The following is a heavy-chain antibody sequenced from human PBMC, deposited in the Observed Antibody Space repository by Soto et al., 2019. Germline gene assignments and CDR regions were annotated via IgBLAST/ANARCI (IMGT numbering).Heavy chain of an antibody. Sequence: ASVKVSCKASGYTFTTHYIHWVRQAPGQGPEWMGIIDPRSGSAGYAQRFQVSVTMTRDTPTSTFYMELSSLRSEDTAVYYCARSLPNIVVVVAAAKGDAFDIWGQGTMVTVSS. CDR3: ARSLPNIVVVVAAAKGDAFDI. J-gene: IGHJ3*02. CDR1: GYTFTTHY. V-gene: IGHV1-46*01. D-gene: IGHD2-15*01. CDR2: IDPRSGSA.